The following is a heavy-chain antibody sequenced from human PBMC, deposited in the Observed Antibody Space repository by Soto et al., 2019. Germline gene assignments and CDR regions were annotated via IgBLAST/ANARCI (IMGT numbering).Heavy chain of an antibody. CDR1: GYSFTDYH. J-gene: IGHJ6*02. Sequence: ASVKVSCKASGYSFTDYHIHWVRQAPGQGLEWLGRINPKSGGTSTAQKFQGWVTMTTDTSTSTASMELTRLTSDDTAIYYCARGDSTDCSNGVCSFFYNHDMDVWGQGTTVTVSS. D-gene: IGHD2-8*01. V-gene: IGHV1-2*04. CDR3: ARGDSTDCSNGVCSFFYNHDMDV. CDR2: INPKSGGT.